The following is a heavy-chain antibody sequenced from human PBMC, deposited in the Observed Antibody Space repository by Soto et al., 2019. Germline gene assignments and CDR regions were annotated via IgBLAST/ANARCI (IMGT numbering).Heavy chain of an antibody. D-gene: IGHD3-22*01. Sequence: ASVKVSCKASGYTFTGYYMPWVRQAPGQGLEWMGWINPNSGGTNYAQKFQGRVTMTRDTSISTAYMELSRLRSDDTAVYYCARYYYDSSGYYYYYYGMDVWGQGTTVTVSS. J-gene: IGHJ6*02. CDR1: GYTFTGYY. CDR2: INPNSGGT. V-gene: IGHV1-2*02. CDR3: ARYYYDSSGYYYYYYGMDV.